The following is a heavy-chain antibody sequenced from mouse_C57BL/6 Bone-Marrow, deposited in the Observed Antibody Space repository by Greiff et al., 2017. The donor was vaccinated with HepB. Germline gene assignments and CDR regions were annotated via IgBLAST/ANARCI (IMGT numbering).Heavy chain of an antibody. Sequence: DVQLVESGGGLVKPGGSLKLSCAASGFTFSSYAMSWVRQTPEKRLEWVATISDGGSYTYYPDNVNSRFTISRDNAKNNLYLQMSHLKSEDTAMYYCAKMGDGRYAMDYWGQGTSVTVSS. CDR3: AKMGDGRYAMDY. CDR1: GFTFSSYA. J-gene: IGHJ4*01. CDR2: ISDGGSYT. D-gene: IGHD1-1*02. V-gene: IGHV5-4*01.